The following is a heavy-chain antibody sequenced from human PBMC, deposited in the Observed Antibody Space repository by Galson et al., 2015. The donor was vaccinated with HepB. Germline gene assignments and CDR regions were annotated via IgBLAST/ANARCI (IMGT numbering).Heavy chain of an antibody. V-gene: IGHV3-30*18. D-gene: IGHD2-21*01. CDR1: GFTFSSYG. Sequence: SLRLSCAASGFTFSSYGMHWVRQAPGKGLEWVAVISYDGSNKYYADSVKGRFTISRDNSKNTLYLQMNSLRAEDTAVYYCAKDWSAYCGGAFDIWGQGTMVTVSS. CDR3: AKDWSAYCGGAFDI. CDR2: ISYDGSNK. J-gene: IGHJ3*02.